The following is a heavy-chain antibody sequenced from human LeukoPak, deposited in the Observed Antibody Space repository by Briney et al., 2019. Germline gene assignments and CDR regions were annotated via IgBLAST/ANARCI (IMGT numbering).Heavy chain of an antibody. CDR3: AKSGYDHPYYYYYMDV. D-gene: IGHD5-12*01. CDR2: IYTSGST. CDR1: GGSISSYY. Sequence: PSETLSLTCTVSGGSISSYYWSWIRHPAGKGLEWIGRIYTSGSTNYNPSLKSRITMSVDTSKNQFSLKLRSVTAADTAVYYCAKSGYDHPYYYYYMDVWGKGTTVTVSS. J-gene: IGHJ6*03. V-gene: IGHV4-4*07.